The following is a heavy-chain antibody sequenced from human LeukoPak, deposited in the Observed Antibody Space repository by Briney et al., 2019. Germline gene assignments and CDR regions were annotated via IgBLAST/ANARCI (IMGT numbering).Heavy chain of an antibody. CDR2: ISYDGVNK. D-gene: IGHD3-22*01. CDR1: GITFTSYA. V-gene: IGHV3-30*04. CDR3: ARDYYDTSGYYPWNY. Sequence: GGSLRPSCAASGITFTSYAMHWVRQAPGKGLEWLGVISYDGVNKYYADSVKGRVTISRDNSKNTLYLQMNSLRDEDTAVYYCARDYYDTSGYYPWNYWGQGTLVTVSS. J-gene: IGHJ4*02.